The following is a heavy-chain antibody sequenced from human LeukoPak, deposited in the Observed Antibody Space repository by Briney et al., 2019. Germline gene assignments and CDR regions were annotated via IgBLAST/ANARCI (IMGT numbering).Heavy chain of an antibody. J-gene: IGHJ4*02. CDR2: ISAYNGNT. CDR1: GYTFTSYG. V-gene: IGHV1-18*01. Sequence: ASVKVSCKASGYTFTSYGISWVRQAPGQGLEWMGWISAYNGNTNYAQKLQGRVTMTTDTSTSTAYMELRSLRSDDTAVYYCARDRYSSSWYPVDYWGQGTLVTVSS. CDR3: ARDRYSSSWYPVDY. D-gene: IGHD6-13*01.